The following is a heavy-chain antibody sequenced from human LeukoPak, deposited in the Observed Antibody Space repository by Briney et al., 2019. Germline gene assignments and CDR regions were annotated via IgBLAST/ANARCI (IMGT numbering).Heavy chain of an antibody. CDR1: GFTVSSNY. D-gene: IGHD2-15*01. Sequence: GGSLILSCAASGFTVSSNYMSWVRQAPGKGLEWVSVIYSGGSTYYADSVKGRFTISRDNSKNTLYLQMNSLRAEDTAVYYCARDERYWSGGSCQYFDYWGQGTLVTVSS. J-gene: IGHJ4*02. CDR3: ARDERYWSGGSCQYFDY. CDR2: IYSGGST. V-gene: IGHV3-53*01.